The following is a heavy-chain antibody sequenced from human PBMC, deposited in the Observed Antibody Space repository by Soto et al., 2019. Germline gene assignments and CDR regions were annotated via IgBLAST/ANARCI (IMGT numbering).Heavy chain of an antibody. V-gene: IGHV3-7*03. CDR2: INADGSGT. CDR1: GFSFTNSW. J-gene: IGHJ4*02. Sequence: EVQVMVESGGGLVQPGGSLRLSCVASGFSFTNSWMSWVRQIPGKGLEWVATINADGSGTHSVDSAEGRLSVSRDNSKASLYLQMNSLRPEDTAVYYCARPGCGGGTFYSSWGQGTQVTVSS. D-gene: IGHD2-15*01. CDR3: ARPGCGGGTFYSS.